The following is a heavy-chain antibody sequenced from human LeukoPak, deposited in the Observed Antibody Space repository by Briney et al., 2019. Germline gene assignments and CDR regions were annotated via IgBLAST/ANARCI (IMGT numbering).Heavy chain of an antibody. D-gene: IGHD3-10*01. CDR2: IYYSGST. CDR1: DDSITMYY. J-gene: IGHJ5*02. CDR3: ARRGRITMVRGARTNWFDP. V-gene: IGHV4-59*12. Sequence: TPSETLSLTCSVSDDSITMYYWTWIRQPPGKVLEWIGYIYYSGSTNYNPSLKSRVTISVDTSKNQFSLKLSSVTAADTAVYYCARRGRITMVRGARTNWFDPWGQGTLVTVSS.